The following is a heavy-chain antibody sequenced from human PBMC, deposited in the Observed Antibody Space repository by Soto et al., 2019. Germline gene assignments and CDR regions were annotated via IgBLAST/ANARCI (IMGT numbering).Heavy chain of an antibody. J-gene: IGHJ4*02. Sequence: QVQLVQSGAEVKKPGASVKLSCKASGYTFTNYYIHWVRQAPGQGLEWMAIINPNGGSTNYAQKCQGRVTLTRDTSTSTVYLDLSSLKSEDSAVYYCARGLAAGDYWGQGTLVTVSS. D-gene: IGHD6-13*01. CDR2: INPNGGST. V-gene: IGHV1-46*01. CDR3: ARGLAAGDY. CDR1: GYTFTNYY.